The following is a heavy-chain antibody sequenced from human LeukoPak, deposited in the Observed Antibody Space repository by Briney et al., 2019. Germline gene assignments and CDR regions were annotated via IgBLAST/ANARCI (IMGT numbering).Heavy chain of an antibody. D-gene: IGHD4/OR15-4a*01. CDR3: ARFRYDYGVGPDY. CDR1: GYTFTSYD. J-gene: IGHJ4*02. Sequence: ASVKVSCKASGYTFTSYDINWVRQAAGQGLEWMGFMTPNSGNTGYAQKLQGRVTMTRNNSIGTAYMELSSLRSEDTAVYYCARFRYDYGVGPDYWGQGTLVTVSS. V-gene: IGHV1-8*01. CDR2: MTPNSGNT.